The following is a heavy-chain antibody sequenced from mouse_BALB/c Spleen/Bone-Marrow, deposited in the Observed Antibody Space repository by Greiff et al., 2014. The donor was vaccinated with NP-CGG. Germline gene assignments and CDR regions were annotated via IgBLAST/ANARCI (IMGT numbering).Heavy chain of an antibody. D-gene: IGHD2-14*01. CDR3: AGAYYRYAMDY. CDR2: IWSGGNT. J-gene: IGHJ4*01. V-gene: IGHV2-4*02. Sequence: QVQLKESGPGLVQPSPSLSITCTVSGFSLTSYGVHWVRQPPGKGLEWLGVIWSGGNTDYNATFISRLSISKDNFKSRVFFKMNSLQADDTAIYYCAGAYYRYAMDYWGQGTSVTVSS. CDR1: GFSLTSYG.